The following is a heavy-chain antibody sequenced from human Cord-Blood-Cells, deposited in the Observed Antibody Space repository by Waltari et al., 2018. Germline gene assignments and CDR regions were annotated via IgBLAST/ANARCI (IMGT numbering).Heavy chain of an antibody. CDR1: GYSFTSYW. CDR2: IYPGDSDT. J-gene: IGHJ6*02. D-gene: IGHD4-4*01. Sequence: EVQLVQSGAEVKKPGASLKISCMGSGYSFTSYWIVWVRQMPGKGLEWMGIIYPGDSDTRYSPSFQGQVTISADKSISTAYLQWSSLKASDTAMYYCARLNRPLQYYYYGMDVWGQGTTVTVSS. CDR3: ARLNRPLQYYYYGMDV. V-gene: IGHV5-51*01.